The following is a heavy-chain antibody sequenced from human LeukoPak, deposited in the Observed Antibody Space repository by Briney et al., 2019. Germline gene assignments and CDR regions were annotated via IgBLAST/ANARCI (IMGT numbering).Heavy chain of an antibody. Sequence: SQTLSLTCTVSGGSISSDYWSWIRQPPGKGLEWIGFIYYSGRTYYNPSLKSRITISVDTSKNQFSLKLSSVTAADTAVYYCARGFYSPHYWGQGTLVSVSS. J-gene: IGHJ4*02. V-gene: IGHV4-59*01. CDR3: ARGFYSPHY. D-gene: IGHD4-11*01. CDR2: IYYSGRT. CDR1: GGSISSDY.